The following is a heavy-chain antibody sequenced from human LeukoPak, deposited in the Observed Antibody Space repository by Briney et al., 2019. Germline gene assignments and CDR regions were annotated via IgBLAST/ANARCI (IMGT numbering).Heavy chain of an antibody. CDR3: ARDSHDSSGYYYDLNFDY. CDR2: ISSSSSTI. CDR1: GFTFSSYS. Sequence: GGSLRLSCAASGFTFSSYSMNWVRQAPGKGLEWVSYISSSSSTIYYADSVKGRFTISRDNAKNSLYLQTNSLRAEDTAVYYCARDSHDSSGYYYDLNFDYWGQGTLVTVSS. V-gene: IGHV3-48*01. D-gene: IGHD3-22*01. J-gene: IGHJ4*02.